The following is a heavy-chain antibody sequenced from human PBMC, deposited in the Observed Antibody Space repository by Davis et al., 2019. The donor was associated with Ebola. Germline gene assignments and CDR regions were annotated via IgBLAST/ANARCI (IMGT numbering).Heavy chain of an antibody. CDR2: INHSGST. CDR3: VSPGGGNPIWDAFDI. V-gene: IGHV4-34*01. Sequence: SETLSLTCAVYGGSFSGYYWSWIRQPPEKGLEWIGEINHSGSTNYNPSLKSRVTISVDTSKNQFSLKLSSVTAADTAVYYCVSPGGGNPIWDAFDIWGQGTMVTVSS. D-gene: IGHD4-23*01. CDR1: GGSFSGYY. J-gene: IGHJ3*02.